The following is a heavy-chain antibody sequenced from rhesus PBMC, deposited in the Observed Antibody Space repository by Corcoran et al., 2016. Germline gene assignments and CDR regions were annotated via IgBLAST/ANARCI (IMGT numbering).Heavy chain of an antibody. D-gene: IGHD1-44*01. CDR2: IKEDSGTT. V-gene: IGHV4-80*01. CDR3: TRDPLVSGLDS. Sequence: QVQLQESGPGLVKPSETLSLTCAVSGASISTYWWNWIRQSPGTRLEWIGEIKEDSGTTNYNPSIRSRVTVSKDASKNQFSLKRSSVTAADPAVYYCTRDPLVSGLDSWGQGVVVTVSS. J-gene: IGHJ6*01. CDR1: GASISTYW.